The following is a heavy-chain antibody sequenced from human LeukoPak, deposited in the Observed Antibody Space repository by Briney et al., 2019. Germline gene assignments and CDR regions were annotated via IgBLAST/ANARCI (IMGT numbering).Heavy chain of an antibody. CDR3: ARPLRRVGYYFDY. Sequence: GGSLRLSCAASGFTFSSYWMSWVRQAPGKGLEWVANIKQDGSEKYYVDSVKGRFTISRDNAKNSLYLQMNSLRAEDTAVYYCARPLRRVGYYFDYWGQGTLVTVSS. J-gene: IGHJ4*02. V-gene: IGHV3-7*01. CDR2: IKQDGSEK. D-gene: IGHD1-26*01. CDR1: GFTFSSYW.